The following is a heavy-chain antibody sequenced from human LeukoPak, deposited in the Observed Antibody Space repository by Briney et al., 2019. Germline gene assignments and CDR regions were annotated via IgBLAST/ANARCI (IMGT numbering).Heavy chain of an antibody. Sequence: GGSLRLSCAASGFTFSNYAIHWVRQAPGKGLEWVAVISYDGSNKYYADSVKGRFTISRDNSKNTLYLQMNSLRAEDTAVYYCAKDLPIVVVPAAILFDIWGQGTMVTVSS. CDR3: AKDLPIVVVPAAILFDI. J-gene: IGHJ3*02. V-gene: IGHV3-30-3*01. D-gene: IGHD2-2*01. CDR2: ISYDGSNK. CDR1: GFTFSNYA.